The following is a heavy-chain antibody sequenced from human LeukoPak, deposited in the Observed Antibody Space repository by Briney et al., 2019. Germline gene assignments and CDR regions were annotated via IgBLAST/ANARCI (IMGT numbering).Heavy chain of an antibody. CDR3: ARDCSGGSCSLGVDFQH. CDR1: GGTFSSYA. D-gene: IGHD2-15*01. J-gene: IGHJ1*01. V-gene: IGHV1-69*06. CDR2: IIPIFGTA. Sequence: GASVKVSCKASGGTFSSYAISWVRQAPGQGLEWMGGIIPIFGTANYAQKFQGRVTITADKSTSTAYMELSSLRSEDTAVYYCARDCSGGSCSLGVDFQHWGQGTLITVSS.